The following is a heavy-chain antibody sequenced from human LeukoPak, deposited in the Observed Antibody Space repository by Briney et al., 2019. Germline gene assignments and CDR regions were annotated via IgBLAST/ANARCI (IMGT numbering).Heavy chain of an antibody. V-gene: IGHV3-23*01. CDR3: AIGLINDWSALEY. D-gene: IGHD3-9*01. J-gene: IGHJ4*02. Sequence: GRSLRLSCAASGFTFASYAMTWVRQAPGKGLDYVSTINGGASTTYYADSVKGRFTISRDNSKNTLYLQMNSLRAEDTAVYYCAIGLINDWSALEYWGQGTLVTVSS. CDR1: GFTFASYA. CDR2: INGGASTT.